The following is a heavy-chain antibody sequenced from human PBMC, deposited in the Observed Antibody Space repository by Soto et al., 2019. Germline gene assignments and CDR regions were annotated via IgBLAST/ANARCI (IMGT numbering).Heavy chain of an antibody. CDR1: GFTFSSYA. Sequence: GGSLRLSCAASGFTFSSYAMSWVRQAPGKGLEWVSAISGSGGSTYYADSVKGRFTISRDNSKNTLYLQMNSLRAEDTAVYYCAKGRVGYSSGWSYFDYWGQGTLVTVSS. J-gene: IGHJ4*02. CDR3: AKGRVGYSSGWSYFDY. D-gene: IGHD6-19*01. CDR2: ISGSGGST. V-gene: IGHV3-23*01.